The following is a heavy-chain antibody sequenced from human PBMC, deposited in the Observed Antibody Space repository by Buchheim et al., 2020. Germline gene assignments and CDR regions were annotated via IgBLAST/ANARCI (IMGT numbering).Heavy chain of an antibody. CDR3: ARGDYYDSSGYYDPPL. V-gene: IGHV3-30*04. CDR1: GFTFSSYA. CDR2: ISYDGSNK. J-gene: IGHJ4*02. D-gene: IGHD3-22*01. Sequence: QVQLVESGGGVVQPGRSLRLSCAASGFTFSSYAMHWVRQAPGKGLEWVAVISYDGSNKYYADSVKGRFNISRDNSKKTLHLQMNSLRAEDTAVYYCARGDYYDSSGYYDPPLWGQGTL.